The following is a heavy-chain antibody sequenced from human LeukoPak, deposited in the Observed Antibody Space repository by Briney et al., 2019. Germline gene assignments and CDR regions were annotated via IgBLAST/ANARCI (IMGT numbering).Heavy chain of an antibody. CDR3: AARRRDGYTHDAFDI. CDR2: IRYDGSNK. J-gene: IGHJ3*02. Sequence: GGSLRLSCAASGFSFSNFGMHWFRQAPGKGLEGVTFIRYDGSNKFYVDSVKGRFTISRDNSKNTVYLQMNSLKIEDTAVYYCAARRRDGYTHDAFDIWGQGTMVTVSS. V-gene: IGHV3-30*02. D-gene: IGHD5-24*01. CDR1: GFSFSNFG.